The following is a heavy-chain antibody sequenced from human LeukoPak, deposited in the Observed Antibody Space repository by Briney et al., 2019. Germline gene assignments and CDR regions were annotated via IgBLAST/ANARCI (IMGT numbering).Heavy chain of an antibody. CDR3: ARGGSWVDY. D-gene: IGHD6-13*01. CDR1: GFTFSSYE. Sequence: PGGSLRLSCAASGFTFSSYEMNWVRQAPGKGLEWVSYISSSGSTIYYADSVKGRFTISRDNAKNSLFLQMNSLRADDTAVYHCARGGSWVDYWGQGTLVTVSS. CDR2: ISSSGSTI. J-gene: IGHJ4*02. V-gene: IGHV3-48*03.